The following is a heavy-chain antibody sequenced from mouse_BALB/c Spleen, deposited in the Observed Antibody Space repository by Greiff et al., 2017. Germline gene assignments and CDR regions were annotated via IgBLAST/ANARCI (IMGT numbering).Heavy chain of an antibody. CDR1: GFSLTGYG. CDR3: ARVGDYRYDEGYFDV. CDR2: IWGDGST. Sequence: VKLMESGPGLVAPSQSLSITCTVSGFSLTGYGVNWVRQPPGKGLAWLGMIWGDGSTDYNSALKSRLSISKDNSKSQVFLKMNRLQTDDTARYYCARVGDYRYDEGYFDVWGAGTTVTVSS. J-gene: IGHJ1*01. D-gene: IGHD2-14*01. V-gene: IGHV2-6-7*01.